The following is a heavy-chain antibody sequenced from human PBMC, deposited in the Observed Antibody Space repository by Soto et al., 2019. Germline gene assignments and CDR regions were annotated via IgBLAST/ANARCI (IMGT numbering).Heavy chain of an antibody. Sequence: SQTLSLTCAISGDSVSSNSAAWNWIRQSPSRGLEWLGRTYYRFKWYNDYAVSVKSRITINPDTSKNQFSLQLNSVTPEDTAVYYCARDREYYGSGSYSASNWFDPWGQGTLVTVSS. CDR3: ARDREYYGSGSYSASNWFDP. CDR1: GDSVSSNSAA. V-gene: IGHV6-1*01. D-gene: IGHD3-10*01. J-gene: IGHJ5*02. CDR2: TYYRFKWYN.